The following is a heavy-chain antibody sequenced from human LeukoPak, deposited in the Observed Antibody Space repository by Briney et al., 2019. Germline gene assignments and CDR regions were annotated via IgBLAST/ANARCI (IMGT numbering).Heavy chain of an antibody. CDR3: VRDRWRSNWFLDY. CDR1: NFSISSSSYY. V-gene: IGHV4-39*07. D-gene: IGHD6-13*01. CDR2: IYYTGST. Sequence: PSETLSLTCNVSNFSISSSSYYWGWIRQPPGKGLEWIGSIYYTGSTYYNPSLKSRVTLSIDTSNNKFSLRLSSVTAADTAVYYCVRDRWRSNWFLDYWAREPWSPSPQ. J-gene: IGHJ4*02.